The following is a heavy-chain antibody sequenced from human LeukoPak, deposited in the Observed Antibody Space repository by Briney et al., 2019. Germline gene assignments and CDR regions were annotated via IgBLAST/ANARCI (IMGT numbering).Heavy chain of an antibody. CDR3: ASSGYYGMDV. CDR2: INHSGST. Sequence: SETLSLTCAVYGGSFSGYYWSWIRQPPGKGLEWIGEINHSGSTNYNPSLKSQVTISVDTSKNQFSLKLSSVTAADTAVYYCASSGYYGMDVWGQGTTVTVSS. D-gene: IGHD3-10*01. J-gene: IGHJ6*02. CDR1: GGSFSGYY. V-gene: IGHV4-34*01.